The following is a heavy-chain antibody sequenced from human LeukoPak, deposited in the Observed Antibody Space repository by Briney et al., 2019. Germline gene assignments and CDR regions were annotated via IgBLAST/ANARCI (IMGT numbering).Heavy chain of an antibody. V-gene: IGHV1-46*01. CDR1: GYTFSIYN. D-gene: IGHD6-13*01. J-gene: IGHJ4*02. CDR2: INPSGGT. Sequence: ASVKVSCKASGYTFSIYNMHWVRQAPGQGLEWMGIINPSGGTSYAQKLQGRITMTRDTSTSTLLMELSSLRSEDTAVYYCAMHVGDSSSWYYFDYWGQGTLVTVSS. CDR3: AMHVGDSSSWYYFDY.